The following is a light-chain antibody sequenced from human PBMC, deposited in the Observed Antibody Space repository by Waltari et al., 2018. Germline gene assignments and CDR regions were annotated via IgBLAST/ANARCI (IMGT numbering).Light chain of an antibody. J-gene: IGKJ1*01. Sequence: DIVMTQSPDSLAVSLGERATIHCKSSQSVLYSSNNKNHLAWYQQKPGQPPRLPVSWASNRATGVPDRFSGSGSGTDFTLTISSLQAEDVAVYYCQQYYSLPWTFGQGTKVEIK. V-gene: IGKV4-1*01. CDR1: QSVLYSSNNKNH. CDR2: WAS. CDR3: QQYYSLPWT.